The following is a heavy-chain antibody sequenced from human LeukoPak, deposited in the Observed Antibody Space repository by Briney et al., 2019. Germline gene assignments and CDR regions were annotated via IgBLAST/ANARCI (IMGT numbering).Heavy chain of an antibody. CDR1: GGTFSSYA. Sequence: SCKASGGTFSSYAISWVRQAPGKGLEWVSAISGSGGSTYYADSVKGRFTISRDNSKNTLYLQMNSLRAEDTAVYYCAKLPGIAVVHRYYFDYWGQGTLVTVSP. D-gene: IGHD6-19*01. J-gene: IGHJ4*02. V-gene: IGHV3-23*01. CDR3: AKLPGIAVVHRYYFDY. CDR2: ISGSGGST.